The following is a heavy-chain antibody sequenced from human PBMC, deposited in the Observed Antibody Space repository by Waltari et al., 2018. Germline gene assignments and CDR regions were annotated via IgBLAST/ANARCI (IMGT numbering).Heavy chain of an antibody. CDR1: GFTFSSYS. Sequence: EVQLVESGGGLVKPGGSLRLSCAASGFTFSSYSMNWLRQAPGKGLGWVSSISSSSSYIYYADSVKGRFTISRDNAKNSLYLQMNSLRAEDTAVYYCARSGGETYYDILTGPDAFDIWGQGTMVTVSS. D-gene: IGHD3-9*01. CDR3: ARSGGETYYDILTGPDAFDI. V-gene: IGHV3-21*01. J-gene: IGHJ3*02. CDR2: ISSSSSYI.